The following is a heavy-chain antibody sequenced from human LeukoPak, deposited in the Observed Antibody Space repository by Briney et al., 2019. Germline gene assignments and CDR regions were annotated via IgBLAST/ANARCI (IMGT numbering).Heavy chain of an antibody. CDR3: VRDTGFLSSGSYQAPFDY. Sequence: GGSLRLSCAASGFTVSSNYMSWVRQAPGKGLEWVSVIYSGGSTYYADSVKGRFTISGDNSKNTLYLQMNSLRAEDTAVYYCVRDTGFLSSGSYQAPFDYWGQGTLVTVSS. D-gene: IGHD1-26*01. J-gene: IGHJ4*02. CDR1: GFTVSSNY. CDR2: IYSGGST. V-gene: IGHV3-66*01.